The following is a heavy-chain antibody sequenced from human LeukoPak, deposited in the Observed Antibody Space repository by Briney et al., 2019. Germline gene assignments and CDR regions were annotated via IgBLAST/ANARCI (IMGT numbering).Heavy chain of an antibody. CDR3: AREGWYYDSCGYYFGY. Sequence: ASVKVSCKASGYTFTSYGISWVRQAPGQGLEWMGWISAYNGNTNYAQKLQGRVTMTTDTSTSTAYMELGSLRSDDTAVYYCAREGWYYDSCGYYFGYWGQGTLVTVSS. D-gene: IGHD3-22*01. V-gene: IGHV1-18*01. CDR2: ISAYNGNT. CDR1: GYTFTSYG. J-gene: IGHJ4*02.